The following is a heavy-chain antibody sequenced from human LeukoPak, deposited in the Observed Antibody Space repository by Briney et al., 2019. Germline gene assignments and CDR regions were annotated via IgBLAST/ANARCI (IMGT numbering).Heavy chain of an antibody. V-gene: IGHV4-34*01. J-gene: IGHJ6*03. D-gene: IGHD5-18*01. CDR2: INHSGST. CDR3: ARGVGYSYCYWTYYYYYMDV. Sequence: PSETLSLTCAVYGGSFSGYYWSWIRQPPGKGLEWIGEINHSGSTNYNPSLKSRVTISVDTSKNQFSLKLSSVTAADTAVYYCARGVGYSYCYWTYYYYYMDVWGKGTTVTVSS. CDR1: GGSFSGYY.